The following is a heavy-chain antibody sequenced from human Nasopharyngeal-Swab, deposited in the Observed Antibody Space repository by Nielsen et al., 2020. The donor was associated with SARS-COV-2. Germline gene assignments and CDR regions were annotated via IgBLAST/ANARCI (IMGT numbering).Heavy chain of an antibody. V-gene: IGHV3-73*01. Sequence: GESLKISCAASGFTFIDSAIHWVRQASGKGLEWVGRTRSKGNNYATAYAASVKGRFIIFRDDPTNTAYLQMNSLKTEDTAMYYCTRCGGGCYSGRDYWGQGTLVTVSS. D-gene: IGHD2-15*01. CDR1: GFTFIDSA. J-gene: IGHJ4*02. CDR2: TRSKGNNYAT. CDR3: TRCGGGCYSGRDY.